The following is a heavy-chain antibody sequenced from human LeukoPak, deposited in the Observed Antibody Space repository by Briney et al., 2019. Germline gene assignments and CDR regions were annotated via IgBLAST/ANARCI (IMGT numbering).Heavy chain of an antibody. J-gene: IGHJ4*02. V-gene: IGHV1-2*02. CDR2: INPNSGGT. CDR3: ARGPVSGVGASSFVVY. CDR1: GYTFTGYY. D-gene: IGHD1-26*01. Sequence: ASVTVTCKASGYTFTGYYMHWVRQAPGQGLEWMGWINPNSGGTNYAQKFQGRVTMTRDTSISTAYMELSRLRSDDTAVYYCARGPVSGVGASSFVVYWGEGPMVTVSS.